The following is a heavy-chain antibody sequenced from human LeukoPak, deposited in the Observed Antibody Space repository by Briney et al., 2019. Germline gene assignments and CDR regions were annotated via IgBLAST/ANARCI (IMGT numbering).Heavy chain of an antibody. V-gene: IGHV1-69*05. D-gene: IGHD2-8*02. CDR2: IIPIFGTA. CDR3: ASSLGVVYAYDY. J-gene: IGHJ4*02. CDR1: GGTFSSYA. Sequence: SVKVSCKASGGTFSSYATSWVRQAPGQGLEWMGRIIPIFGTANYAQKFQGGVTITTDESTSTAYMELSSLRSEDTAVYYCASSLGVVYAYDYWGQGTLVTVSS.